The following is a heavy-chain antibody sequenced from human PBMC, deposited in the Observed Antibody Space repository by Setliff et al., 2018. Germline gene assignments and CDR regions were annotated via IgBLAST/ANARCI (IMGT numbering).Heavy chain of an antibody. V-gene: IGHV4-39*07. CDR1: GVTIGGNNYYY. CDR3: ARERLYYDDLTGFSPEAFDI. D-gene: IGHD3-9*01. CDR2: ISYSGGV. Sequence: SETLSLTCSLSGVTIGGNNYYYWAWIRQPPGKGLEWIGTISYSGGVFYNPSLKARLTISVDNSKNQFSLQLTSVTAADTALYFCARERLYYDDLTGFSPEAFDIWGQGTMVTVSS. J-gene: IGHJ3*02.